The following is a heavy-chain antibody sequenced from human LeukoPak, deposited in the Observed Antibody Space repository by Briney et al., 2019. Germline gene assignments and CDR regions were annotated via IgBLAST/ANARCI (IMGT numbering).Heavy chain of an antibody. Sequence: GGSLRLSCAASGFTFNIYTMTRVRQAPGKGLEWVSSIGSSSRYIYYADSVKGRFTISRDNDNNSVYLQMNSLRAEDTAVYYCARDCSSSAFDIWGQGTMVTVSS. CDR2: IGSSSRYI. CDR1: GFTFNIYT. CDR3: ARDCSSSAFDI. D-gene: IGHD2-15*01. J-gene: IGHJ3*02. V-gene: IGHV3-21*01.